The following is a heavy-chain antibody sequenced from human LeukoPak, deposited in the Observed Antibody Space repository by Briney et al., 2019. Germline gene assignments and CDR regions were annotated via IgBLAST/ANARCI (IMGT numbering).Heavy chain of an antibody. CDR3: AKERSIAVAGTLFDY. Sequence: DSIQGRFTISRDNAENSLYLQMNSLRAEDTAVYYCAKERSIAVAGTLFDYWGQGTLVTVSS. V-gene: IGHV3-21*06. D-gene: IGHD6-19*01. J-gene: IGHJ4*02.